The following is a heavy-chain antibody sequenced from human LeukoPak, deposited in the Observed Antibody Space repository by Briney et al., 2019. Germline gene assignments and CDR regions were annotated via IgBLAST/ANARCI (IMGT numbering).Heavy chain of an antibody. CDR1: GFTFSSYA. Sequence: PGGSLRLSCAASGFTFSSYAMSWVRQAPGKGLDWASAISGSGGSTYYADSVKGRCTISRDNYKNTLYLQMNSLRAEDTAVYYCAKGIDFWTATDYWGQGTLVTVSS. V-gene: IGHV3-23*01. CDR3: AKGIDFWTATDY. D-gene: IGHD3-3*01. CDR2: ISGSGGST. J-gene: IGHJ4*02.